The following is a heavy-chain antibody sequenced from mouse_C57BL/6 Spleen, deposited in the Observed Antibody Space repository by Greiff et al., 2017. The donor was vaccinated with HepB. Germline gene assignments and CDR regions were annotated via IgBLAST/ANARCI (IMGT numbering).Heavy chain of an antibody. Sequence: DVKLVESGGGLVQPGGSLKLSCAASGFTFSDYYMYWVRQTPEKRLEWVAYISNGGGSTYYPDTVKGRFTISRDNAKNTLYLQMSRLKSEDTAMYYCARHRLLREEYFDVWGTGTTVTVSS. CDR2: ISNGGGST. D-gene: IGHD2-3*01. CDR1: GFTFSDYY. V-gene: IGHV5-12*01. J-gene: IGHJ1*03. CDR3: ARHRLLREEYFDV.